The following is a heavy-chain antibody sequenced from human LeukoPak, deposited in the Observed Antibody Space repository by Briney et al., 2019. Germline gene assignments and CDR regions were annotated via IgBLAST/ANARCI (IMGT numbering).Heavy chain of an antibody. J-gene: IGHJ4*02. CDR1: GFTFSSYA. CDR2: ISGSVGST. D-gene: IGHD2-2*01. V-gene: IGHV3-23*01. Sequence: PGGSLRLSCAASGFTFSSYAMSWVRQAPGKGLEWVSAISGSVGSTYYADSVKGRFTISRDNFKNTLYLQMNSLRAEDTAVYYCAKGNVVVVPAAGLDYWGQGTLVTVYS. CDR3: AKGNVVVVPAAGLDY.